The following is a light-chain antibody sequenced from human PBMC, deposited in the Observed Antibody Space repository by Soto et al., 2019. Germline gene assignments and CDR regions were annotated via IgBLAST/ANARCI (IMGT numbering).Light chain of an antibody. Sequence: QSVVPQPASVSGSPGQSITISCTGTSSDVGSYNLVSWYQQHPGKAPKLMIYEVSKRPSGVSNRFSGSKSGNTASLTISGLQAEDEADYYCCSYAGSSPYVFGTGTKVTVL. CDR3: CSYAGSSPYV. J-gene: IGLJ1*01. V-gene: IGLV2-23*02. CDR1: SSDVGSYNL. CDR2: EVS.